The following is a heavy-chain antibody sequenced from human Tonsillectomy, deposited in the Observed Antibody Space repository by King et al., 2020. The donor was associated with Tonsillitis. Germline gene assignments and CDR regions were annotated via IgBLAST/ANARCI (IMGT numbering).Heavy chain of an antibody. CDR2: ISYDGSNK. V-gene: IGHV3-30*03. CDR3: ATDFSSGL. J-gene: IGHJ4*02. D-gene: IGHD3-3*01. Sequence: VQLVESGGGVVQPGRSLRLSCAASGFTFSSYGMHWVRQAPGKGLEWVAVISYDGSNKYYADSVTGRFTISRDNSKNTLYLQMNSLRAEDTGVYYCATDFSSGLWGQGALVTVSA. CDR1: GFTFSSYG.